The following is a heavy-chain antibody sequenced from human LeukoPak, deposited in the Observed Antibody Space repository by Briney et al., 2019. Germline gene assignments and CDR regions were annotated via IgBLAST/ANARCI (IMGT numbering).Heavy chain of an antibody. J-gene: IGHJ6*03. D-gene: IGHD6-13*01. CDR1: GFTFSDYY. CDR3: ARVAAAAYYYYYMDV. Sequence: GGSLRLSCAASGFTFSDYYMSWIRQAPGKGLEWVSYISSSGSTIYYADSVKGRFTISRDNAKNSLYLQMNSLRAEDTALYHCARVAAAAYYYYYMDVWGKGTTVTISS. V-gene: IGHV3-11*01. CDR2: ISSSGSTI.